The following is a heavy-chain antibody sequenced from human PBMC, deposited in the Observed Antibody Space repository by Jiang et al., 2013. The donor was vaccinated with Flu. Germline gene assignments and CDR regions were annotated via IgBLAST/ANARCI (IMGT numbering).Heavy chain of an antibody. Sequence: TLSLTCAVYVGPFSGYYWSWIRQPPGKGLEWIGEINHSGSTNYNPSLKSRVTISVDTSKNQFSLKLSSVTAADTAVYYCARKRYFDREPFDYWGQGTLVTVSS. V-gene: IGHV4-34*01. CDR1: VGPFSGYY. CDR3: ARKRYFDREPFDY. J-gene: IGHJ4*02. D-gene: IGHD3-9*01. CDR2: INHSGST.